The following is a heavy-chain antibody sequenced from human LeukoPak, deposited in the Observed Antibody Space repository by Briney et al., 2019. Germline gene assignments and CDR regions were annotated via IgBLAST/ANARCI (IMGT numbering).Heavy chain of an antibody. Sequence: GASVKVSCKASGGTFSSYAISWVRQAPGQGLEWMGGIIPIFGTANYAQKFQGRVTITADESTSTAYMELSSLRSEDTAVYYCARVGYYYDSSGYYAPYYYYYYMDVWGEGTTVTVSS. J-gene: IGHJ6*03. D-gene: IGHD3-22*01. CDR1: GGTFSSYA. V-gene: IGHV1-69*13. CDR3: ARVGYYYDSSGYYAPYYYYYYMDV. CDR2: IIPIFGTA.